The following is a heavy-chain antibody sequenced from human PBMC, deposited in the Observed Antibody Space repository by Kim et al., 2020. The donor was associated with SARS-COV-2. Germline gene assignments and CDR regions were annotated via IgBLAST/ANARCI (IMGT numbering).Heavy chain of an antibody. CDR2: IYDSGIT. CDR1: GFAVSSNY. Sequence: GGSLRLSCAASGFAVSSNYMSWVRQVPGQGLEWVSVIYDSGITYYADPGRGRFTISRDNSKNTLYLQMNSLRAEDTALYYCARDFGADYDALDIWGQGTMVTVSS. CDR3: ARDFGADYDALDI. D-gene: IGHD4-17*01. V-gene: IGHV3-53*01. J-gene: IGHJ3*02.